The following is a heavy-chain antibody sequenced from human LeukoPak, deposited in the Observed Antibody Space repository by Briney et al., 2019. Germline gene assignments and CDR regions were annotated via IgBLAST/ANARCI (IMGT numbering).Heavy chain of an antibody. Sequence: PGGSLRLSCAASGFTFSSYSMNWVRQAPGKGLEWVSSISSSSSYIYYADSVKGRFTISRDNAKNSLYLQMNSLRAEDTAVYYCARDHLSGSYGRDWFDPWGQGTLVTVSS. CDR1: GFTFSSYS. CDR3: ARDHLSGSYGRDWFDP. D-gene: IGHD1-26*01. V-gene: IGHV3-21*01. J-gene: IGHJ5*02. CDR2: ISSSSSYI.